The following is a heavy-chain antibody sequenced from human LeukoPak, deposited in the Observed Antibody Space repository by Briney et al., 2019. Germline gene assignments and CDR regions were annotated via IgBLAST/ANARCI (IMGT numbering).Heavy chain of an antibody. D-gene: IGHD6-13*01. V-gene: IGHV3-53*01. J-gene: IGHJ4*02. CDR3: ARGGIATAPWRY. CDR1: GFTVSSNY. Sequence: GGSLRLSCAASGFTVSSNYMSWVRQAPGKGLEWVSAIYSGGSTYYAESVKGRFTISRDNSKNTLYLQMNSLRAEDTAVYYCARGGIATAPWRYWGQGTLVTVSS. CDR2: IYSGGST.